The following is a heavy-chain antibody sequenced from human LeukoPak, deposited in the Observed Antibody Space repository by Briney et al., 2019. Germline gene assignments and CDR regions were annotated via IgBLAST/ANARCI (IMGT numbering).Heavy chain of an antibody. J-gene: IGHJ4*02. CDR2: INPNSGGT. D-gene: IGHD3-3*01. CDR1: GYTFTGYY. Sequence: ASVKVSCKASGYTFTGYYMHWVRQAPGQGLEWMGWINPNSGGTNYAQKFQGRVTMTRDTSVSTAYMELSRLRSDDTAVYYCARDISYDFWSGYPTLAFDYWGQGTLVTVSS. V-gene: IGHV1-2*02. CDR3: ARDISYDFWSGYPTLAFDY.